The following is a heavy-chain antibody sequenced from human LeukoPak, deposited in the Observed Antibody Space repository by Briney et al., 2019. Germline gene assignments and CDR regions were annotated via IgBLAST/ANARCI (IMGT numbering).Heavy chain of an antibody. J-gene: IGHJ6*03. CDR3: ARGVKASSRLYYYYYYYMDV. D-gene: IGHD2-2*01. V-gene: IGHV1-2*02. Sequence: ASVKVSCKASGYTSTGYYMHWVRQAPGQGLEWMGWINPNSGGTNYAQKFQGRVTMTRDTSTSTAYMELSRLRSDDTAVYYCARGVKASSRLYYYYYYYMDVWGKGNTVTVSS. CDR2: INPNSGGT. CDR1: GYTSTGYY.